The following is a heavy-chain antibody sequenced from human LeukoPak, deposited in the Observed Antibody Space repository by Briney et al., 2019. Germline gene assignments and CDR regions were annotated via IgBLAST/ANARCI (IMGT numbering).Heavy chain of an antibody. V-gene: IGHV3-23*01. Sequence: GGSLRLSCAVTGITFSTYGLSWVRQAPGKGLEWVSGISISEGSTTYADSVKGRFTISRDNSKNTLYLEMNSLRAGDTAVYYCVTRLVAYFDYWAQGTLVTVSS. CDR3: VTRLVAYFDY. CDR1: GITFSTYG. D-gene: IGHD2-15*01. CDR2: ISISEGST. J-gene: IGHJ4*02.